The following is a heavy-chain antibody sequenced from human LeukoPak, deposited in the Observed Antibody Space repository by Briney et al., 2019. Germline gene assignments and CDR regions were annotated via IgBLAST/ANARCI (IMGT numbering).Heavy chain of an antibody. CDR2: IYSDGNT. D-gene: IGHD3-3*01. CDR3: ARGETQSGYFGL. Sequence: GGSLRLSCAASGFTVNSCYMSWVRQAPGKGLEWVSVIYSDGNTYYADSVKGRFTISRDNSRDTLFLQMNSLRAEDTAVYYCARGETQSGYFGLWGRGTLVTVSS. V-gene: IGHV3-53*01. J-gene: IGHJ2*01. CDR1: GFTVNSCY.